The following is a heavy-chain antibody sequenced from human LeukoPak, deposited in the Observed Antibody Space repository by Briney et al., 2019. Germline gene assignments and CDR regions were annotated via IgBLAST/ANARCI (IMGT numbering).Heavy chain of an antibody. CDR1: GYTFSTYG. Sequence: GAPVKVSCKASGYTFSTYGISWVRQAPGQGLEWMGWISAYKGNTYYAQKLQGRVTMTTDTSTSTAYMELRSLGSDDTAIYYCARDLYYYGSGSYYDVFDVWGQGTMVTVSS. CDR2: ISAYKGNT. J-gene: IGHJ3*01. CDR3: ARDLYYYGSGSYYDVFDV. V-gene: IGHV1-18*01. D-gene: IGHD3-10*01.